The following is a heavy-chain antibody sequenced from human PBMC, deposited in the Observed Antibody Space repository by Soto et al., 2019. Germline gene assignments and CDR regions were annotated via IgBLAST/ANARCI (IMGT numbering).Heavy chain of an antibody. CDR3: ASWQQLVSY. Sequence: QVQLVQSGAEEKKPGASVKVSCKASGYTFTSYAMHWVRQAPGQRLEGMGWINAGKGNAKYSRKFQGRLTITRDTAASTAYMELSSLRSEDTAVYYCASWQQLVSYWGQGTLVTVCS. V-gene: IGHV1-3*05. CDR2: INAGKGNA. CDR1: GYTFTSYA. J-gene: IGHJ4*02. D-gene: IGHD6-13*01.